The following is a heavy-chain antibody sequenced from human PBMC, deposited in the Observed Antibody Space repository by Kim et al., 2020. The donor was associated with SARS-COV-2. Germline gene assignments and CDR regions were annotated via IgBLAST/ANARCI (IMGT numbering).Heavy chain of an antibody. V-gene: IGHV3-7*03. CDR2: RKDGSEK. CDR3: ARDFTH. Sequence: RKDGSEKYYVESVRGRFSSSRDNARNSLDLQMNSLRAEDTAVYYCARDFTHWGQGTLVTVSS. J-gene: IGHJ4*02.